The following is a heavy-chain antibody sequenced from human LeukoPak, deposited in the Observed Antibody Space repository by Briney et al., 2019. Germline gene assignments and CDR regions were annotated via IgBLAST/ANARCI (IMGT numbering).Heavy chain of an antibody. J-gene: IGHJ4*02. V-gene: IGHV4-39*01. CDR2: IYYSGST. Sequence: TSETLSLTCTVSGGPISSSSYYWGWLRQPPGKGLEWIGRIYYSGSTYYNPSLKSRVTISVDTSKNQFSLNLSSVTAADTAVYYCARSSSGWTHVDYWGQGTLVTVSS. CDR1: GGPISSSSYY. D-gene: IGHD6-19*01. CDR3: ARSSSGWTHVDY.